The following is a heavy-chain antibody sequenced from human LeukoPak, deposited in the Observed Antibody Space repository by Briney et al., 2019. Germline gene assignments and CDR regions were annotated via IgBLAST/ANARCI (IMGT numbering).Heavy chain of an antibody. CDR2: ISGSGGSI. J-gene: IGHJ4*02. V-gene: IGHV3-23*01. D-gene: IGHD6-19*01. CDR1: GFTFSSYS. Sequence: GGSLRLSCAASGFTFSSYSMNWVRQAPGKGLEWVSAISGSGGSIFYADSVKGRFTISRDNSKNTLYLQMNSLRAEDTAVYYCAKEIVVAGTRSYDYWGQGTLVTVSS. CDR3: AKEIVVAGTRSYDY.